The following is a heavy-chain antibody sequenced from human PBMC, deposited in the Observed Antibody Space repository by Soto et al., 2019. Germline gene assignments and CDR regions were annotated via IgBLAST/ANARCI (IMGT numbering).Heavy chain of an antibody. CDR3: ARDWPWPPFANYYYYGMDV. D-gene: IGHD5-12*01. J-gene: IGHJ6*02. CDR2: IYTSGST. Sequence: PSETLSLTCTVSGGSISSYYWSWIRQPAGKGLEWIGRIYTSGSTNYNPSLKSRVTMSVDTSKNQFSLKLSSVTAADTAAYYCARDWPWPPFANYYYYGMDVWGQGTTVTVSS. V-gene: IGHV4-4*07. CDR1: GGSISSYY.